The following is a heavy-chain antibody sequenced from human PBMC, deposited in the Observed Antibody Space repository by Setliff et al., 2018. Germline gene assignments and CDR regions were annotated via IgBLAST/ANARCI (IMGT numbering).Heavy chain of an antibody. Sequence: PGGSLRLSCAASGFTFRTYSMSWVRQAPGKGLEWVSVIYSANNYIVYADSVKGRFTISRDNAKSSLYLQMNSLSAEDTAIYYCAGSRTYIPVLDYCGQGTLVTSPQ. CDR3: AGSRTYIPVLDY. J-gene: IGHJ4*02. D-gene: IGHD2-2*01. V-gene: IGHV3-21*01. CDR1: GFTFRTYS. CDR2: IYSANNYI.